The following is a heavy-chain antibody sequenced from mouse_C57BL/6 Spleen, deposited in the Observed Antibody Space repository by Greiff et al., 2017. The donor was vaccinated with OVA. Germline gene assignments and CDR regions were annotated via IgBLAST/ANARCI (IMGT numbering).Heavy chain of an antibody. CDR1: GYTFTSYW. D-gene: IGHD1-1*01. Sequence: VMLVESGAELAKPGASVKLSCKASGYTFTSYWMHWVKQRPGQGLEWIGYINPSSGYTKYNQKFKDKATLTADKSSSTAYMQLSSLTYEDSAVYYCARYYGSSFYAMDYWGQGTSVTVSS. CDR2: INPSSGYT. V-gene: IGHV1-7*01. CDR3: ARYYGSSFYAMDY. J-gene: IGHJ4*01.